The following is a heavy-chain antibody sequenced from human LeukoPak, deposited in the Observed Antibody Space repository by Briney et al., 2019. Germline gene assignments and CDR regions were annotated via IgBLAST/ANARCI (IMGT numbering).Heavy chain of an antibody. J-gene: IGHJ4*02. Sequence: PGSSLRLSCAASGFTFSSYAMSWVRQAPGKGLEGVSAISGSGGSTYYADSVKGLFTISRDNFNSPLYLQVNSLRAEDTAVYYCAKVSCSSTSCNFDYWGQGTLVTVSS. V-gene: IGHV3-23*01. D-gene: IGHD2-2*01. CDR1: GFTFSSYA. CDR3: AKVSCSSTSCNFDY. CDR2: ISGSGGST.